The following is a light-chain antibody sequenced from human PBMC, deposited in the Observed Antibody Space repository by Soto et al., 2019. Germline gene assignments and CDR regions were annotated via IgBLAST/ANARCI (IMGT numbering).Light chain of an antibody. CDR3: HQSYDIPT. CDR2: AAS. Sequence: DIQMTQSPSYMSASVGDRVNITCRARQNITSYLNWYQQKPGKAPKLLIYAASSLQSGVPSRFSGSGSGTDFTLTVSSLQPEDFATYYCHQSYDIPTFGQGTRLEI. V-gene: IGKV1-39*01. CDR1: QNITSY. J-gene: IGKJ5*01.